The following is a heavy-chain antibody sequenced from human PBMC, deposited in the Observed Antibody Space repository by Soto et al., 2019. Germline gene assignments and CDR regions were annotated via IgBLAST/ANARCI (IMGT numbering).Heavy chain of an antibody. Sequence: SETLSLTCAVYGGSFSGYYWSWIRQPPGKGLEWIGEINHSGSTNYNPSLKSRVTISVDTSKNQFSLKLSSVTAADTAVYYCARAHVDTAMVPSFDYWGQGTLVTVSS. D-gene: IGHD5-18*01. CDR2: INHSGST. J-gene: IGHJ4*02. V-gene: IGHV4-34*01. CDR3: ARAHVDTAMVPSFDY. CDR1: GGSFSGYY.